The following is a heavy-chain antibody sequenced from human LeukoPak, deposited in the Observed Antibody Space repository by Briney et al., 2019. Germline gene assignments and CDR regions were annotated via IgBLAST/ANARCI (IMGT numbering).Heavy chain of an antibody. Sequence: GSLRLSCAASGFTFSDYYMSWIRQPPGKGLEWIGEINHSGSTNYNPSLKSRVTISVDTSKNQFSLKLSSVTAADTAVYYCARRTMVRAVDYWGQGTLVTVSS. J-gene: IGHJ4*02. CDR1: GFTFSDYY. CDR3: ARRTMVRAVDY. D-gene: IGHD3-10*01. CDR2: INHSGST. V-gene: IGHV4-34*01.